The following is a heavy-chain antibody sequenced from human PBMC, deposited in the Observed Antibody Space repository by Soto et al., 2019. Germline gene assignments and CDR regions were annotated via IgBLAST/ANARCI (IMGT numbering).Heavy chain of an antibody. CDR3: WSRRGVSFGMDV. CDR2: IRRKANSYAT. V-gene: IGHV3-73*02. Sequence: EVQLVESGGGLVQPGGSLKLSCAASGFPFSGSAMHWGRQASWKGLEWVGRIRRKANSYATAYAASVKGRFTISRDDSKNTAYLQMNSLKTEDTAVYYCWSRRGVSFGMDVWGQGTTVTVS. CDR1: GFPFSGSA. D-gene: IGHD3-10*01. J-gene: IGHJ6*02.